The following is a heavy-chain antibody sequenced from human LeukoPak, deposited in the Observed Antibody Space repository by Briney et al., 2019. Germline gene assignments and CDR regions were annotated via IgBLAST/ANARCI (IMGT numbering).Heavy chain of an antibody. CDR2: IYSSGST. D-gene: IGHD6-13*01. CDR3: ARSLPGAIGAADL. J-gene: IGHJ4*02. CDR1: GGSISSYY. Sequence: SETLSLTCTVSGGSISSYYWSWIRQPAGKGLEWIGRIYSSGSTNYNPSLKSRVTLSLDTSKNHFSLKVTSMTAADTGVYYCARSLPGAIGAADLWGQGTLVTVSS. V-gene: IGHV4-4*07.